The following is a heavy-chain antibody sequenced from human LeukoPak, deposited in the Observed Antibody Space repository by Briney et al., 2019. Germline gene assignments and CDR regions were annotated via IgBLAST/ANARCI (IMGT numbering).Heavy chain of an antibody. CDR1: GFTVSSYG. CDR2: IRYDGSNK. CDR3: AKDFDDYGDYEQNWFDP. Sequence: WGSLRFSCAASGFTVSSYGMHWVRQAPGKGLEWLAFIRYDGSNKYYADYVKGRVTISRDNSKNTLYLQMNSLRAEDTAVYYCAKDFDDYGDYEQNWFDPWGQGTLVTVSS. V-gene: IGHV3-30*02. J-gene: IGHJ5*02. D-gene: IGHD4-17*01.